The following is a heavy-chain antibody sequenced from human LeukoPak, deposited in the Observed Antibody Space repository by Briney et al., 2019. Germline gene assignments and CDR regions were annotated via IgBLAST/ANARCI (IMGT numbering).Heavy chain of an antibody. Sequence: GGSPRLSCAASGFTFSSYAMSWVRQAPGKGLEWVSAISGSGGSTYYADSVKGRFTISRDNSKNTLYLQMNSLRAEDTAVYYCAKDGTYYDILTDYGGGHFDYWGQGTLVTVSS. CDR1: GFTFSSYA. CDR2: ISGSGGST. CDR3: AKDGTYYDILTDYGGGHFDY. V-gene: IGHV3-23*01. J-gene: IGHJ4*02. D-gene: IGHD3-9*01.